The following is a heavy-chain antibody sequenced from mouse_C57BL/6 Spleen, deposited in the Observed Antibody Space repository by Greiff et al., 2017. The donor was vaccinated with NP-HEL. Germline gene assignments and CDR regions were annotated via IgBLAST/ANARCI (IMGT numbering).Heavy chain of an antibody. CDR2: IHPNSGST. Sequence: QVQLQQPGAELVKPGASVKLSCKASGYTFTSYWMHWVKQRPGQGLEWIGMIHPNSGSTNYNEKFKSKATLTVDKSSSTAYMQLSSLTSEDSAVYYCARGGTYGYDRGYFDYWGQGTTLTVSS. D-gene: IGHD2-2*01. CDR3: ARGGTYGYDRGYFDY. V-gene: IGHV1-64*01. J-gene: IGHJ2*01. CDR1: GYTFTSYW.